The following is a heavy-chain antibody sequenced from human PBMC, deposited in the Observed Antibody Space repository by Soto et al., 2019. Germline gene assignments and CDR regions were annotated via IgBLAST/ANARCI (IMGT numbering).Heavy chain of an antibody. Sequence: SETLSLTCAVYGGSFSGYYWSWIRQPPGKGLEWIGYIYYSGSTYYNPSLKSRVTISVDTSKNQFSLKLSSVTAADTAVYYCARDSGSRSFDYWGQGTLVTVSS. CDR2: IYYSGST. CDR3: ARDSGSRSFDY. J-gene: IGHJ4*02. D-gene: IGHD1-26*01. V-gene: IGHV4-34*09. CDR1: GGSFSGYY.